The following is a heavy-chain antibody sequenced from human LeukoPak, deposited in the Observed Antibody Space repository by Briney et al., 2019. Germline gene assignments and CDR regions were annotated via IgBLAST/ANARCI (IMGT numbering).Heavy chain of an antibody. Sequence: ASVKVSCKASGYTFTSYYMHWVRQAPGQGLEWMGIINPSGGSTSYAQKFQGRVTMTRDTSTSTVYMELSSLRSEDTAVYYCARDTSSGYYRSGDYYFDYWGQGTLVTVSS. CDR2: INPSGGST. CDR1: GYTFTSYY. J-gene: IGHJ4*02. CDR3: ARDTSSGYYRSGDYYFDY. D-gene: IGHD3-22*01. V-gene: IGHV1-46*01.